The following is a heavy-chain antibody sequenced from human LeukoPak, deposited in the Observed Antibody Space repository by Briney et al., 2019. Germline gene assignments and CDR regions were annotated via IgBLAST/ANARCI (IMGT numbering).Heavy chain of an antibody. CDR1: GFTFSSYS. V-gene: IGHV3-48*01. CDR3: ARVTAVAGTNRRAFDY. Sequence: GGPLRLSCAASGFTFSSYSMNWVRQAPGKGLEWVSYISSSSSTIYYADSVKGRFTISRDNAKNSLYLQMNSLRAEDTAVYYCARVTAVAGTNRRAFDYWGQGTLVTVSS. J-gene: IGHJ4*02. D-gene: IGHD6-19*01. CDR2: ISSSSSTI.